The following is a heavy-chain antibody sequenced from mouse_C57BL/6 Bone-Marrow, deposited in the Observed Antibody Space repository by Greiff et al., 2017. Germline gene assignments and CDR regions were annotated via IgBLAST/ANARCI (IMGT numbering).Heavy chain of an antibody. CDR3: ARGGYDVGFAY. CDR2: ISYDGSN. J-gene: IGHJ3*01. D-gene: IGHD2-2*01. Sequence: VQLQQSGPGLVKPSPSLSLTCSVTGYSITSGYYWNWLRQFPGNKLEWMGYISYDGSNNYNPSLKNRISITRDTSKNQFFLKLNSVTTEDTATYYCARGGYDVGFAYWGQGTLVTVSA. V-gene: IGHV3-6*01. CDR1: GYSITSGYY.